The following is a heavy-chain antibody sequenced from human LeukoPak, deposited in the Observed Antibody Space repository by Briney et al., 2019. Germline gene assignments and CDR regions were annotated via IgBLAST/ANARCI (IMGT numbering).Heavy chain of an antibody. CDR3: ARDPVGGSTIFDY. CDR2: TYYRSKWYY. J-gene: IGHJ4*02. Sequence: SQTLSLTCAISGDSVSSNSGAWNWIRQSPSRGLEWLGRTYYRSKWYYDYAVAVKSRISINPDTSKNQFSLQLSSATPEDTAVYYCARDPVGGSTIFDYWGQGTLVTVSS. CDR1: GDSVSSNSGA. D-gene: IGHD1-26*01. V-gene: IGHV6-1*01.